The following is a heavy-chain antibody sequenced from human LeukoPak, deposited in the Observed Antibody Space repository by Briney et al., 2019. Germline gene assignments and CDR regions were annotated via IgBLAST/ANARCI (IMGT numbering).Heavy chain of an antibody. Sequence: PSETLSLTCTVSGGSISSYYWSWIRQPPGKGLEWIGYIYYSGSTNYNPSLKSRVTISVDTSKNQFSLKLSSVTAADTAVYYCARGPISSGWYRGVFEEGIFDYWGQGTLVTVSS. V-gene: IGHV4-59*01. CDR3: ARGPISSGWYRGVFEEGIFDY. J-gene: IGHJ4*02. CDR2: IYYSGST. CDR1: GGSISSYY. D-gene: IGHD6-19*01.